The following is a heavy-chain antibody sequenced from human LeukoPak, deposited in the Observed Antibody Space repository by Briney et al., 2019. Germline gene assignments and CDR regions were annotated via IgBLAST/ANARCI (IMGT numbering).Heavy chain of an antibody. J-gene: IGHJ5*02. CDR2: IYYSGST. D-gene: IGHD3-10*01. V-gene: IGHV4-59*08. CDR3: ARGRPDGSGSYYKFDP. Sequence: KSSETLSLTCTVSGGSISSYYWSWIRQPPGKGLEWIGYIYYSGSTNYNPSLKSRVTISVDTSKKQFSLKLSSVTAADTAVYYCARGRPDGSGSYYKFDPWGQGTLVTVSS. CDR1: GGSISSYY.